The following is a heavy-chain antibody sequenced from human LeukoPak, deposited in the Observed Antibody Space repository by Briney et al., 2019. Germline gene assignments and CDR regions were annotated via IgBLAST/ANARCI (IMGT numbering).Heavy chain of an antibody. CDR3: ASRIATAGSVDY. V-gene: IGHV3-74*01. D-gene: IGHD6-13*01. CDR1: GFTFSSYA. CDR2: INSDGSST. J-gene: IGHJ4*02. Sequence: GGSLRLSCAASGFTFSSYAMYWVRQAPGKGLVWVSRINSDGSSTTYADSVKGRFTISRDNSKNTLHLQMNTLRAEDTAVYYCASRIATAGSVDYWGQGTLVTVSS.